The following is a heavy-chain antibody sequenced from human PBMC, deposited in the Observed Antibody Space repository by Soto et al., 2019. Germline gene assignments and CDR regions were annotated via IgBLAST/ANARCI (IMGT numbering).Heavy chain of an antibody. D-gene: IGHD2-2*01. CDR2: ISGSGGST. V-gene: IGHV3-23*01. CDR1: GFTFSSYG. J-gene: IGHJ4*02. CDR3: AKLTYCSSTSCYLFDY. Sequence: GGALRLSCAASGFTFSSYGMHWVRQAPGKGLEWVSAISGSGGSTYYADSVKGRFTISRDNSKNTLYLQMNSLRAEDTAVYYCAKLTYCSSTSCYLFDYWGQGTLVTVSS.